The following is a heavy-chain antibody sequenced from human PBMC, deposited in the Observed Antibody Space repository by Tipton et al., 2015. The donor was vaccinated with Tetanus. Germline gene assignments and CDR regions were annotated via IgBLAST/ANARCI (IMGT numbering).Heavy chain of an antibody. D-gene: IGHD5-12*01. V-gene: IGHV3-11*01. CDR1: GFGFSDSY. J-gene: IGHJ4*02. Sequence: SLRLSCAASGFGFSDSYMSWIRQAPGKGLEWISYISHTSNTIYVADSVKGRFTISRDNAKNLVFLQMNSLRAEDTAVYYCARATGGYRGYDYVDFWGQGTLVAVSS. CDR2: ISHTSNTI. CDR3: ARATGGYRGYDYVDF.